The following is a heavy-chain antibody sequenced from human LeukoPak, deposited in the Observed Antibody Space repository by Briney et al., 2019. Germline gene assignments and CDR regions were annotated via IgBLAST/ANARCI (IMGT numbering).Heavy chain of an antibody. J-gene: IGHJ4*02. CDR3: ARGRLDLVVRGPRSYYFDY. CDR2: MNPNSGNT. CDR1: GYTFTGYY. V-gene: IGHV1-8*02. D-gene: IGHD3-10*01. Sequence: GASVKVSCKASGYTFTGYYMHWVRQATGQGLEWMGWMNPNSGNTGYAQKFQGRVTMTRNTSISTAYMELSSLRSEDTAVYYCARGRLDLVVRGPRSYYFDYWGQGTLVTVSS.